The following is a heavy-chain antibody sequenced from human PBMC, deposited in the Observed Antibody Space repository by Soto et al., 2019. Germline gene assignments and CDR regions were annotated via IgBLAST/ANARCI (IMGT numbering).Heavy chain of an antibody. D-gene: IGHD2-8*01. CDR2: ISVYNGVT. CDR1: GYTFTSYG. V-gene: IGHV1-18*04. Sequence: GASVKVSCKASGYTFTSYGISWVRQAPGQGLEWLGWISVYNGVTTYAQKFQGWVTMTRDTSISGAYMELSGLKSDDTAVYYCARRRGGCSNGICYLWFEPWGQGTPVTVSS. J-gene: IGHJ5*02. CDR3: ARRRGGCSNGICYLWFEP.